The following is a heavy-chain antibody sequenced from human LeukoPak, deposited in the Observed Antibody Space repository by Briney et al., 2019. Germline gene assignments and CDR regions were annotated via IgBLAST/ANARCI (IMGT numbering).Heavy chain of an antibody. CDR2: IYGDGST. J-gene: IGHJ5*02. CDR3: ARGSPVASGRYSIYSS. Sequence: GGSLRLSCAASGFTFSSYAMSWVRQAPGKGLEWVAVIYGDGSTYYADSVKGRFTISSDNLKNTLSLQMDSLRAADTAMYYCARGSPVASGRYSIYSSWGQGTLVTVSP. D-gene: IGHD3-10*01. V-gene: IGHV3-23*03. CDR1: GFTFSSYA.